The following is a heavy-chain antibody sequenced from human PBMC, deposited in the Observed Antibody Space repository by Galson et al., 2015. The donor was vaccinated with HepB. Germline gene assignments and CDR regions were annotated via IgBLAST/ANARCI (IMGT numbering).Heavy chain of an antibody. Sequence: SLRLSCAASGFSISSYWMTWVRQAPGKGLEWVANIQRDGTEKYYVDSVKGRFSISRDNAKNSLYLQMKGLRAEDTGVYYCARGPTDRIDYGLLTGYHAMDVWGQGTTVTVSS. CDR1: GFSISSYW. J-gene: IGHJ6*02. CDR2: IQRDGTEK. D-gene: IGHD3-9*01. CDR3: ARGPTDRIDYGLLTGYHAMDV. V-gene: IGHV3-7*01.